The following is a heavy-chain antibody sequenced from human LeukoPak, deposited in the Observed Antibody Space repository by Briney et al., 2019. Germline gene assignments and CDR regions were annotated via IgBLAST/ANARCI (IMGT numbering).Heavy chain of an antibody. V-gene: IGHV3-30-3*01. CDR3: ARDLYSSGLKDYYYYGMDV. J-gene: IGHJ6*02. CDR2: ISYDGSNK. CDR1: GFTFSSYA. Sequence: GRSLRLSCAASGFTFSSYAMHWVRQAPGKGLEWVAVISYDGSNKYYADSVKGRLTISRDNSKNTLYLQMNSLRAEDTAVYYCARDLYSSGLKDYYYYGMDVWGQGTTVTVSS. D-gene: IGHD6-19*01.